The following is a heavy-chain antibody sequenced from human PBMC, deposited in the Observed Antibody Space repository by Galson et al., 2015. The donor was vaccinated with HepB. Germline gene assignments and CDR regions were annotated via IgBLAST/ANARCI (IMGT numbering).Heavy chain of an antibody. CDR2: IDWDDDK. CDR1: GFSLSTSGMC. CDR3: ARIHGDYYYYGMDV. Sequence: PALVKPTQTLTLTCTFSGFSLSTSGMCVSWIRQPPGKALEWLARIDWDDDKYYSTSLKTRLTISKDTSKNQVVLTMTNMDPVDTATYYCARIHGDYYYYGMDVWGQGTTVTVSS. J-gene: IGHJ6*02. V-gene: IGHV2-70*11. D-gene: IGHD4-17*01.